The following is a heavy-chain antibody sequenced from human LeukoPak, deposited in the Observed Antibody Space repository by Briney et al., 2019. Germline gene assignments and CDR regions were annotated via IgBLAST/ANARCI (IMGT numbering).Heavy chain of an antibody. D-gene: IGHD4-17*01. Sequence: ASVKVSCKTSGYTFTSYDINWVRQATGQGHEWMEWMNPNSGNTGYAQKFQGRVTMTTDTSTSTAYMELRSLRSDDTAVYYCARDLGARYGDYILGSVDYWGQGTLVTVSS. CDR2: MNPNSGNT. J-gene: IGHJ4*02. V-gene: IGHV1-8*02. CDR3: ARDLGARYGDYILGSVDY. CDR1: GYTFTSYD.